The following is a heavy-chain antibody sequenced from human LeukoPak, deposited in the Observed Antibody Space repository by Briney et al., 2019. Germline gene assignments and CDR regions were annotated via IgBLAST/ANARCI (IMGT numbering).Heavy chain of an antibody. CDR2: INPNSGGT. Sequence: ASVKVSCKASGYTFTGYYMHWVRQAPGQGLEWMGWINPNSGGTNYAQKFQGRVTMTRDTSISTAYMELSRLRSDDTAVYYCARIYSYGLIPIDYWGQGTLVTVSS. D-gene: IGHD5-18*01. V-gene: IGHV1-2*02. J-gene: IGHJ4*02. CDR1: GYTFTGYY. CDR3: ARIYSYGLIPIDY.